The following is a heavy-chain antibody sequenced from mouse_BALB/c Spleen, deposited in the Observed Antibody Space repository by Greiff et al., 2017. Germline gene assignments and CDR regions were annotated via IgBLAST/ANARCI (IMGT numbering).Heavy chain of an antibody. CDR1: GFNIKDTY. Sequence: EVQGVESGAELVKPGASVKLSCTASGFNIKDTYMHWVKQRPEQGLEWIGRIDPANGNTKYDPKFQGKATITADTSSNTAYLQLSSLTSEDTAVYYCARITTVVAGDAMDYWGQGTSVTVSS. D-gene: IGHD1-1*01. J-gene: IGHJ4*01. V-gene: IGHV14-3*02. CDR2: IDPANGNT. CDR3: ARITTVVAGDAMDY.